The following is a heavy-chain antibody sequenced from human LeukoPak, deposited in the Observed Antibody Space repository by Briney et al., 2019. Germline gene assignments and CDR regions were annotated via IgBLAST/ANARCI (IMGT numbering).Heavy chain of an antibody. J-gene: IGHJ5*02. V-gene: IGHV3-30-3*01. CDR3: ARDSGPHYSSSWYVH. CDR1: GFIFSSYA. Sequence: PGGSLRLSCAASGFIFSSYAMHWVRQAPGKGLEWVAVISYDGSNKYYADSVKGRFTISRDNSKNTLYLQMNSLRAEDAAVYYCARDSGPHYSSSWYVHWGQGTLVTVSS. CDR2: ISYDGSNK. D-gene: IGHD6-13*01.